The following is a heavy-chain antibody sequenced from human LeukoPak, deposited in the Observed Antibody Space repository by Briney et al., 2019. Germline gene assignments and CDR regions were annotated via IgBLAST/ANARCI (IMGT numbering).Heavy chain of an antibody. CDR2: INHSGST. Sequence: PSETLSLTCAVYGGSFSGYYWSWIRQPPRKGLEWIGEINHSGSTNYNPSLKSRVTISVDTSKNQFSLELSSVTAADTAVYYCARGGSPNYYYGSGSYFRGMDVWGQGTTVTVSS. CDR1: GGSFSGYY. J-gene: IGHJ6*02. V-gene: IGHV4-34*01. CDR3: ARGGSPNYYYGSGSYFRGMDV. D-gene: IGHD3-10*01.